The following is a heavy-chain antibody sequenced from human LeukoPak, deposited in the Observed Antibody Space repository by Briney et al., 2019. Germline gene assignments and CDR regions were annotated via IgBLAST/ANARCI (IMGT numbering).Heavy chain of an antibody. V-gene: IGHV4-39*07. Sequence: SETLSLTCTVSGGSISSSSYYWGWIRQPPGKGLEWIGSIYHSGATYYNPSLKSRVTISVDTSKNQFSLKLNSVTAADTAVYYCARFIGEIDNWFDPWGQGTLVTVSS. CDR1: GGSISSSSYY. CDR2: IYHSGAT. CDR3: ARFIGEIDNWFDP. J-gene: IGHJ5*02. D-gene: IGHD3-16*02.